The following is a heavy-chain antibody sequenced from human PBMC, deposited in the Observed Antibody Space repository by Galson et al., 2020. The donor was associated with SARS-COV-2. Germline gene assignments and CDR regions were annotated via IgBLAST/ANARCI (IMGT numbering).Heavy chain of an antibody. Sequence: ASVKVSCKASGYTFTGYYMHWVRQAPGQGLEWMGWINPNSGGTNYAQKFQGRVTMTRDTSISTAYMELSRLRSDDTAVYYCARDYSWSGYSDYYYYGMDVWGQGTTVTVSS. J-gene: IGHJ6*02. V-gene: IGHV1-2*02. CDR3: ARDYSWSGYSDYYYYGMDV. CDR1: GYTFTGYY. CDR2: INPNSGGT. D-gene: IGHD3-3*01.